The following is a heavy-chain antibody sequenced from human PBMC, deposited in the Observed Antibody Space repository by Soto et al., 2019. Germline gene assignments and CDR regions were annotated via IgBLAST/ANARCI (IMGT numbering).Heavy chain of an antibody. Sequence: VQLVQSGGEVKKPGASVKVSCKTSNYNFDSDGITWVRQAPGQGLEWMGWIYVSNGYTNYAQKFADRVTLTTDTSTRTVYMELRSLRSDDTAVYYCANRGNPLMDVWGQGTTVTVSS. J-gene: IGHJ6*02. CDR2: IYVSNGYT. CDR1: NYNFDSDG. V-gene: IGHV1-18*01. CDR3: ANRGNPLMDV.